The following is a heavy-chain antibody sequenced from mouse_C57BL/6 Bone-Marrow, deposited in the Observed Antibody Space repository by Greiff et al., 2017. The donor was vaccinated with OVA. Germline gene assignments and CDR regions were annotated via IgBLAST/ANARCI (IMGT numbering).Heavy chain of an antibody. V-gene: IGHV5-4*01. CDR1: GFTFSSYA. CDR2: ISDGGSYT. D-gene: IGHD1-1*01. J-gene: IGHJ4*01. Sequence: EVQLQESGGGLVKPGGSLKLSCAASGFTFSSYAMSWVRQTPEKRLEWVATISDGGSYTYYPDNVKGRFTISRDNAKNNLYLQMSHLKSEDTAMYYCAEGIGSSYAMDYWGQGTSVTVSS. CDR3: AEGIGSSYAMDY.